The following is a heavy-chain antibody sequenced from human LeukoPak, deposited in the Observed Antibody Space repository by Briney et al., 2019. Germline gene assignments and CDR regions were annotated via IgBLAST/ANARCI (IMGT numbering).Heavy chain of an antibody. D-gene: IGHD6-19*01. CDR1: GFSFSSSSYY. CDR2: IYYSGST. J-gene: IGHJ4*02. V-gene: IGHV4-39*01. CDR3: ARHHSGWYLRD. Sequence: SESLSLTCTASGFSFSSSSYYWGWHGQPQGLGLVWIGSIYYSGSTYYNPPLKRRITISVDTSKNLFSLKLSSVTAADTAVYYCARHHSGWYLRDWGQGTLVTVSS.